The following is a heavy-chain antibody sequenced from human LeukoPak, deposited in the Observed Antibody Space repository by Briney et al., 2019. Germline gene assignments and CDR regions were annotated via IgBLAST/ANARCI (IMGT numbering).Heavy chain of an antibody. CDR1: GGSISSSSYY. J-gene: IGHJ5*02. D-gene: IGHD2-15*01. Sequence: SETLSLTCTVSGGSISSSSYYWGWIRQPPGKGLEWIGEINHSGSTNYNPSLKSRVTISVDTSKNQFSLKLSSVTAADTAVYYCARGYCSGGSCYPMHRWGQGTLVTVSS. CDR3: ARGYCSGGSCYPMHR. V-gene: IGHV4-39*07. CDR2: INHSGST.